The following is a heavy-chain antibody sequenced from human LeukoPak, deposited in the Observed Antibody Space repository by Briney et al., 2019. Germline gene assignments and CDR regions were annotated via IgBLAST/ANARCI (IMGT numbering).Heavy chain of an antibody. CDR1: GFTFSTYW. V-gene: IGHV3-7*01. CDR2: IKQDGSEK. J-gene: IGHJ3*02. CDR3: AREGPSHSSAAFDI. D-gene: IGHD3-22*01. Sequence: GGSLRLSCAASGFTFSTYWMSWVRQAPGKGLEWVANIKQDGSEKYYVDSVKGRFTISRDNAKNSLYLQMNSLRAEDTAVYYCAREGPSHSSAAFDIWGRGTMVTVSS.